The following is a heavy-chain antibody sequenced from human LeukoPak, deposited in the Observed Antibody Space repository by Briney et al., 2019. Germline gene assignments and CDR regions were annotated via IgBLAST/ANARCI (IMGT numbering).Heavy chain of an antibody. CDR2: IYYSGST. D-gene: IGHD6-13*01. Sequence: SETLSLTCTVSGGSISSHYWSWIRQPPGKGLEWIGYIYYSGSTNYNPSLKSRVTISVDTSKNQFSLKLSSVTAADTAVYYCARGGLIAAAYAFDIWGQGTMVTISS. CDR1: GGSISSHY. V-gene: IGHV4-59*11. CDR3: ARGGLIAAAYAFDI. J-gene: IGHJ3*02.